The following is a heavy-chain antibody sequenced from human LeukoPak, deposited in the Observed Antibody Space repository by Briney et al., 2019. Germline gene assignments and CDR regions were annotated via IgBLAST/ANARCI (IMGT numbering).Heavy chain of an antibody. J-gene: IGHJ4*02. CDR2: IWSDGNNK. CDR3: AKGTYSSIWYRGFDY. CDR1: GFTFSSFG. D-gene: IGHD6-13*01. Sequence: GGSLRLSCAASGFTFSSFGMHWVRQAPGKGLEWVAVIWSDGNNKYYADSVKGRFTISRDNSKNTLYLQLNSLRAEDTAVYYCAKGTYSSIWYRGFDYWGQGTLVTVSS. V-gene: IGHV3-33*06.